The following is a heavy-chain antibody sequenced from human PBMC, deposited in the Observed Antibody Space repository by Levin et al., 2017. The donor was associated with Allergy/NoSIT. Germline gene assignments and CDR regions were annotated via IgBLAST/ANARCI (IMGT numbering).Heavy chain of an antibody. V-gene: IGHV3-23*01. CDR1: GFTFSSYA. D-gene: IGHD2-2*03. Sequence: GGSLRLSCAASGFTFSSYAMSWVRQAPGKGLEWVSAISGSGGSTYYADSVKGRFTISRDNSKNTLYLQMNSLRAEDTAVYYCAKGGPYGYCSSTSHQRCNWFDPWGQGTLVTVSS. J-gene: IGHJ5*02. CDR2: ISGSGGST. CDR3: AKGGPYGYCSSTSHQRCNWFDP.